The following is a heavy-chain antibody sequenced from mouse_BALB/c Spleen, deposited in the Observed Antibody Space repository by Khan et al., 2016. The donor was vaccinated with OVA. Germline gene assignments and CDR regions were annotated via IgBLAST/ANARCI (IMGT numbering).Heavy chain of an antibody. CDR1: GYTIKDTY. CDR3: ATREGNPFAY. J-gene: IGHJ3*01. Sequence: VQLKESGAELVRPGASVKLSCTASGYTIKDTYMHWVKQRPEQGLEWIGRIDPSNGDTKYDQKFQDKATIPTDTSSNTAYLQLSSLTSEDTAVYFWATREGNPFAYWGRGTLVTVSA. CDR2: IDPSNGDT. V-gene: IGHV14-3*02. D-gene: IGHD2-1*01.